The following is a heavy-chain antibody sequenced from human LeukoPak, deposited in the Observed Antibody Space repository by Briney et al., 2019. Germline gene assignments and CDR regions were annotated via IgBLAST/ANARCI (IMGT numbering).Heavy chain of an antibody. J-gene: IGHJ3*02. Sequence: GSSVKVSCKASGGTFSSYAISWVRQAPGQGLEWMGGIIPIFGTANYAQKFQGRVTITTDESTSTAYMELSSLRSEDTAVYYCARAVGYYYGSGSQAPHDAFDIWGQGTMVTVSS. V-gene: IGHV1-69*05. D-gene: IGHD3-10*01. CDR2: IIPIFGTA. CDR3: ARAVGYYYGSGSQAPHDAFDI. CDR1: GGTFSSYA.